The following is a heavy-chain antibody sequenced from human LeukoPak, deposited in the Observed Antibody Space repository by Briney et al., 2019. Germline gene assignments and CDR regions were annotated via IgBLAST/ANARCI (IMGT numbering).Heavy chain of an antibody. V-gene: IGHV3-23*01. D-gene: IGHD3-10*01. CDR2: ISDSGGST. Sequence: PGGSLRLSCAASGFTFSSYAMSWVRQAPGKGLEWVSAISDSGGSTYYADSVKGRFTISRDNSKNTLYLQVNSLGAEDTAVYYCAKRVGPGRAFDIWGQGTIVTVSS. CDR1: GFTFSSYA. CDR3: AKRVGPGRAFDI. J-gene: IGHJ3*02.